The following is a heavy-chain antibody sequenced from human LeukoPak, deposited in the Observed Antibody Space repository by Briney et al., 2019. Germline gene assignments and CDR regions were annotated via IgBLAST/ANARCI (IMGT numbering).Heavy chain of an antibody. V-gene: IGHV3-21*04. D-gene: IGHD3-22*01. J-gene: IGHJ4*02. CDR1: GFTFSSYS. CDR2: ISSSGSTI. Sequence: GGSLRLSCAASGFTFSSYSMNWVRQAPGKGLEWVSSISSSGSTIYYADSVKGRFTISRDNAKNSLYLQMNSLRAEDTAVYYCARGDGYYYDSSGYSQGDYWGQGTLVTVSS. CDR3: ARGDGYYYDSSGYSQGDY.